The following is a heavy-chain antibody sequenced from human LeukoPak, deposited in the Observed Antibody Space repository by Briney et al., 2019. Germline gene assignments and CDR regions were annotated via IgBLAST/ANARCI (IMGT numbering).Heavy chain of an antibody. D-gene: IGHD3-3*01. CDR3: ARTLENYYYYGMDV. J-gene: IGHJ6*02. V-gene: IGHV3-11*01. CDR1: GFTFSDDY. CDR2: ISSSGSTI. Sequence: GGSLRLSCAASGFTFSDDYMSWIRQAPGKGLEWVSYISSSGSTIYYADSVKGRFTISRDNAKNSLYLQMNSLRAEDTAVYYCARTLENYYYYGMDVWGQGTTVTVSS.